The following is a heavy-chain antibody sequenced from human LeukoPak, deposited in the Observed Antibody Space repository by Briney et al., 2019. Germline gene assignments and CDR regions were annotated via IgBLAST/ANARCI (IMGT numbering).Heavy chain of an antibody. Sequence: SVKVSCKVSGGTFSSCAISWVRQAPGQGLEWMGGIIPIFGTANYAQKFQGRVTITTDESTSTAYMELSSLRSEDTAVYYCAGADSSPPYYYYYYMDVWGKGTTVTVSS. D-gene: IGHD6-13*01. V-gene: IGHV1-69*05. CDR2: IIPIFGTA. CDR1: GGTFSSCA. CDR3: AGADSSPPYYYYYYMDV. J-gene: IGHJ6*03.